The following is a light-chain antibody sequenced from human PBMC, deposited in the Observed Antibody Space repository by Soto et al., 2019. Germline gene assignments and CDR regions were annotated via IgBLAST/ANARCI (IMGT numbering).Light chain of an antibody. J-gene: IGKJ1*01. V-gene: IGKV1-39*01. CDR2: ATS. Sequence: DIKITQYTSSLSASVGEGVTITCRASQSIGSYLNWYPQXPGKAPKILIYATSSLQSGVPSRFSGSGSGTDFTLTISSLPPDDLATYYCQQSYSLWTFGQGTKVDIK. CDR3: QQSYSLWT. CDR1: QSIGSY.